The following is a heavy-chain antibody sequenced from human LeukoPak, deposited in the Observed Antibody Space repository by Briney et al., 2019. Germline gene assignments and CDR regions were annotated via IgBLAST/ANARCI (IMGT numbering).Heavy chain of an antibody. Sequence: ASVKVSCKASGYTFTSYYMHWVRQAPGQGLEWMGIINPSGGSTSYAQKFQGRVTMTRDMSTSTVYMELSSLRSEDTAVYYCARGPPCGGDCYGGYYFDYWGQGTLVTVSS. CDR1: GYTFTSYY. CDR3: ARGPPCGGDCYGGYYFDY. V-gene: IGHV1-46*01. CDR2: INPSGGST. D-gene: IGHD2-21*02. J-gene: IGHJ4*02.